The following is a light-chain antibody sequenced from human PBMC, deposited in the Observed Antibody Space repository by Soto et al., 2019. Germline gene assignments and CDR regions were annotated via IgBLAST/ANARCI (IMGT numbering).Light chain of an antibody. CDR1: SSDVGGYNY. CDR3: SSYTSSTTDV. J-gene: IGLJ1*01. Sequence: QSVLTQPDSVSGSPGQSITISCTGNSSDVGGYNYVSWYQQHPGKAPQLILYDVNNRPSGVSDRFSGFKSGNTASLTISGLQVEDEADYYCSSYTSSTTDVFGTGTKVTVL. CDR2: DVN. V-gene: IGLV2-14*01.